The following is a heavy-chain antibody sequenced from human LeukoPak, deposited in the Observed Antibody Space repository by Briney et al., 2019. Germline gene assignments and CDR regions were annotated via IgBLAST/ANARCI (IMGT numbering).Heavy chain of an antibody. V-gene: IGHV3-66*01. CDR2: IYSGGST. CDR3: ARDPSRWLLSSDAFDI. J-gene: IGHJ3*02. D-gene: IGHD5-24*01. Sequence: GGSLRLSCAASGFTVSSNYMSWVRQAPGKGLEWVSVIYSGGSTYYADSVKGRFTISRDNSKNTLYLQMNSLRAEDTAVYYCARDPSRWLLSSDAFDIWGQGTMVTVSS. CDR1: GFTVSSNY.